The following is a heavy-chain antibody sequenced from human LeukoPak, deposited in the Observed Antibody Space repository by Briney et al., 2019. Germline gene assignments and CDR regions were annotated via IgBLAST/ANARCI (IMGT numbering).Heavy chain of an antibody. V-gene: IGHV1-69*06. CDR3: ARGGQLELRPSSLHYYMDV. D-gene: IGHD1-7*01. J-gene: IGHJ6*03. CDR2: IIPIFGTA. CDR1: GGTFSSYA. Sequence: SVKVSCKASGGTFSSYAISWVRQAPGQGLEWMGGIIPIFGTANYAQKFQGRVTITADKSTSTAYMELSSLRSEDTAVYYCARGGQLELRPSSLHYYMDVWGKGTTVTVSS.